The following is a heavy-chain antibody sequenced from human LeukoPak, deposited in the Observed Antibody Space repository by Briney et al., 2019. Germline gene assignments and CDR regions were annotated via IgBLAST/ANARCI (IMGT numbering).Heavy chain of an antibody. V-gene: IGHV3-7*01. CDR2: IKQDGSEK. D-gene: IGHD3-22*01. CDR1: GFTLSSYW. CDR3: ARAPDSSGYYYDY. J-gene: IGHJ4*02. Sequence: GGSLRLSCAASGFTLSSYWMSGVRQAPGKGLEWVANIKQDGSEKYYVDSVKGRFTISRDNAKNSLYLQMNSLRAEDTAVYYCARAPDSSGYYYDYWGQGTLVTVSS.